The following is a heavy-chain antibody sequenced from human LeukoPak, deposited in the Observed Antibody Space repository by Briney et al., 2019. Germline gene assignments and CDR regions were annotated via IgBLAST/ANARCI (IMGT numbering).Heavy chain of an antibody. Sequence: PSETLSLTCTVSGGSISGYYWSWIRQPPGKGLEWIAYIYYSGSTNYNPSLKSRVTISVDTSKNQFSLKLSSVTAADTAMYYCARLRIAAAWSPDYFDYWGQGTLVTVSS. D-gene: IGHD6-13*01. J-gene: IGHJ4*02. CDR1: GGSISGYY. V-gene: IGHV4-59*08. CDR3: ARLRIAAAWSPDYFDY. CDR2: IYYSGST.